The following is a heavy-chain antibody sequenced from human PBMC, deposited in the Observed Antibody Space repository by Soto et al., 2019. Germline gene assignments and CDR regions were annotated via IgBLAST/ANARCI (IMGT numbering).Heavy chain of an antibody. CDR2: INPNSGGT. D-gene: IGHD3-16*01. J-gene: IGHJ5*02. CDR3: ARGYYDYVWGRLNWFDP. V-gene: IGHV1-2*02. Sequence: ASVKVSCKASGYTFTGYYMHWVRQAPGQGLEWMGWINPNSGGTNYAQKFQGRVTMTRDTSISTAYMELSRLRSDDTAVYYCARGYYDYVWGRLNWFDPWGQGTLVTVSS. CDR1: GYTFTGYY.